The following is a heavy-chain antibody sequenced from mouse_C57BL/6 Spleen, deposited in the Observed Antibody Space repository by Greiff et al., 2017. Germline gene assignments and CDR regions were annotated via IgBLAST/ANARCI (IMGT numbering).Heavy chain of an antibody. CDR1: GYAFTNYL. CDR3: ARRAYYSNSPGFAY. J-gene: IGHJ3*01. D-gene: IGHD2-5*01. Sequence: QVQLQQSGAELVRPGTSVKVSCKASGYAFTNYLIEWVKQRPGQGLEWIGVINPGSGGTNYNEKFKGKATLTADKSSSTAYMQLSSLTSEDSAVYFCARRAYYSNSPGFAYWGQGTLVTVSA. V-gene: IGHV1-54*01. CDR2: INPGSGGT.